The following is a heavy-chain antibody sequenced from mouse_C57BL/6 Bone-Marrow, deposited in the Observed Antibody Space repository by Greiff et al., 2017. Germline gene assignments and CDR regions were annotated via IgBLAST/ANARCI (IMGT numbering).Heavy chain of an antibody. CDR2: IDPENGDT. CDR3: TRIAY. Sequence: VQLQQSGAELVRPGASVKLSCTASGFTFTDYYMHWVEQRPEQGLEWIGWIDPENGDTDSAAKFQGKATITVDKSSNTAYLQLSSLTSEDTAVYYCTRIAYWGQGTLVTVSA. V-gene: IGHV14-4*01. CDR1: GFTFTDYY. J-gene: IGHJ3*01.